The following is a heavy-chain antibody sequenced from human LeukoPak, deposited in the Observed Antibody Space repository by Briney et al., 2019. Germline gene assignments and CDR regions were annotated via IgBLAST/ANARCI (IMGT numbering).Heavy chain of an antibody. D-gene: IGHD3-16*01. J-gene: IGHJ4*02. V-gene: IGHV4-34*01. CDR1: GGSFSGYY. Sequence: SETLSLTCAVYGGSFSGYYWSWIRQPPGKGLEWIGEINHSGSTNYNPSLKSRVAISVDTSKNQFSLKLSSVTAADTAVYYCARVDHYVWGKLLYWGQGTLVTVSS. CDR3: ARVDHYVWGKLLY. CDR2: INHSGST.